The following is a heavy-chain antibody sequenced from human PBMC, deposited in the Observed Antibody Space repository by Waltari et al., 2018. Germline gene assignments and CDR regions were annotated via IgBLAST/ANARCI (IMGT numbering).Heavy chain of an antibody. Sequence: QVQLEQSGAEVKKHGASIKVSCKVSGYALSELSMQWVRQAPGEGLEWMGGFNPEDGEIIYAQKFRGRVTMTEDTSTETVYMELSSLRSEDTAVYYCARLGYCSGGSCYNGWGQGTLVTVSS. V-gene: IGHV1-24*01. J-gene: IGHJ1*01. CDR1: GYALSELS. CDR3: ARLGYCSGGSCYNG. CDR2: FNPEDGEI. D-gene: IGHD2-15*01.